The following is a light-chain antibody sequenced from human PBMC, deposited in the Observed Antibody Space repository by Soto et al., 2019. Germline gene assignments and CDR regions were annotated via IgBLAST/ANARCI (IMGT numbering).Light chain of an antibody. Sequence: EIVMTQSPAPLSVSPGERATLSCRASQSVRGNLAWYQQRPGQSPRLLIYGASSRATGIPVRFSGSGSGTEFTLTISSLQSEDFAVYYCQQYNNWPFITFGQGTRLEIK. J-gene: IGKJ5*01. CDR2: GAS. CDR1: QSVRGN. CDR3: QQYNNWPFIT. V-gene: IGKV3-15*01.